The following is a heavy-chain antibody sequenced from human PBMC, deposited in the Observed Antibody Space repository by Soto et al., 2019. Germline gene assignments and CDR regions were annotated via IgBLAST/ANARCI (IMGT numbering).Heavy chain of an antibody. CDR2: INSDGSST. J-gene: IGHJ3*02. CDR3: ARDPGYCSGGSCYNDAFDI. CDR1: GFTFSSYW. V-gene: IGHV3-74*01. Sequence: LSLTCAASGFTFSSYWMHWVRQAPGKGLVWVSRINSDGSSTSYADSVKGRFTISRDNAKNKLYLQMNSLRAEDTAVYYCARDPGYCSGGSCYNDAFDIWGQGTMVTVSS. D-gene: IGHD2-15*01.